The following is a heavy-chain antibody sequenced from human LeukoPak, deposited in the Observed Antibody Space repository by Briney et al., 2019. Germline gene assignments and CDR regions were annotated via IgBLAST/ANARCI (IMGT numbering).Heavy chain of an antibody. D-gene: IGHD6-19*01. Sequence: GGSLRLSCAASGFTFDDYAMHWVRHALGKGLEWVSGISWNSGSIGYADSVKGRFTISRDNAKNSLYLQMNSLRAEDTALYYCAKSYRAYSSGWLGFDYWGQGTLVTVSS. CDR2: ISWNSGSI. CDR1: GFTFDDYA. V-gene: IGHV3-9*01. CDR3: AKSYRAYSSGWLGFDY. J-gene: IGHJ4*02.